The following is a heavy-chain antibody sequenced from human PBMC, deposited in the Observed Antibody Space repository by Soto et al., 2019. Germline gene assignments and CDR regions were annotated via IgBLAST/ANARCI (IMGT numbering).Heavy chain of an antibody. CDR3: ARAVSIAARPYYFDY. CDR2: ISPIFGTA. Sequence: QVQLVQSGAEVKKPGSSVKVSCKASGGTFSSYAISWVRQATGQGLEWMGGISPIFGTANYAQKFQGRVTITADKSTSTAYMELSSLRSEDTAVYYCARAVSIAARPYYFDYWGQGTLVTVAS. V-gene: IGHV1-69*06. CDR1: GGTFSSYA. J-gene: IGHJ4*02. D-gene: IGHD6-6*01.